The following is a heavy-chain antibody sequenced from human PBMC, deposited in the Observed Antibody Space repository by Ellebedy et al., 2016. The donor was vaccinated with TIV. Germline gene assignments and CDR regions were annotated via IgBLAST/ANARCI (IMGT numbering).Heavy chain of an antibody. V-gene: IGHV1-69*13. D-gene: IGHD4-17*01. CDR3: ARRAWTTVTTGVWYYYYGMDV. CDR1: GGTFSSYA. Sequence: AASVKVSCKASGGTFSSYAISWVRQAPGQGLEWMGGIIPIFGTANYAQKFQGRVTITADESTSTAYMELSSLRSEDTAVYYCARRAWTTVTTGVWYYYYGMDVWGQGTTVTVSS. J-gene: IGHJ6*02. CDR2: IIPIFGTA.